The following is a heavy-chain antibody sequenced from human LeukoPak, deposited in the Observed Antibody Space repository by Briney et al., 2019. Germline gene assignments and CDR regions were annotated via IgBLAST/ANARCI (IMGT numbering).Heavy chain of an antibody. CDR1: GFTFSSYW. Sequence: PGGSLRLSCAASGFTFSSYWMSWVRQAPGKGLEWVANIKQDGSEKYYVDSVKGRFTISRDNAKNSLYLQMNSLRAEDTAVYYCARHLDGESSWRYFDYWGQGTLVTVSS. CDR2: IKQDGSEK. D-gene: IGHD6-13*01. V-gene: IGHV3-7*03. CDR3: ARHLDGESSWRYFDY. J-gene: IGHJ4*02.